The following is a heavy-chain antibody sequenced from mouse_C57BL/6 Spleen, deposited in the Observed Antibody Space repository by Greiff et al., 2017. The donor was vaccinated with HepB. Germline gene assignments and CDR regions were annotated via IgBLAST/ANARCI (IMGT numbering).Heavy chain of an antibody. Sequence: VHLVESGAELVKPGASVKLSCKASGYTFTEYTIHWVKQRSGQGLEWIGWFYPGSGSIKYNEKFKDKATLTADKSSSTVYMELSRLTSEDSAVYFCARHEDYDYDYYAMDYWGQGTSVTVSS. J-gene: IGHJ4*01. CDR3: ARHEDYDYDYYAMDY. V-gene: IGHV1-62-2*01. CDR1: GYTFTEYT. D-gene: IGHD2-4*01. CDR2: FYPGSGSI.